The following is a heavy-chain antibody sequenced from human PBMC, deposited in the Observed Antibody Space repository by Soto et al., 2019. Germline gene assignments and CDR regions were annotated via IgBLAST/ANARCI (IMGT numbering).Heavy chain of an antibody. CDR2: ISSSSSYI. Sequence: GGSLRLSCAASGFTFSSYSMNWVRQAPGKGLEWVSSISSSSSYIYYADSVKGRFTISRDNAKNSLYLQMNSLRAEDTAVYYCARDVTGWRGSGSYYQQGYGDFDYWGQGTLVTVSS. D-gene: IGHD3-10*01. CDR1: GFTFSSYS. J-gene: IGHJ4*02. V-gene: IGHV3-21*01. CDR3: ARDVTGWRGSGSYYQQGYGDFDY.